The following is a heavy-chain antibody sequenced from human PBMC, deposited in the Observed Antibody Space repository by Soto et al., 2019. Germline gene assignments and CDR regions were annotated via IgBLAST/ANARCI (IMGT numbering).Heavy chain of an antibody. CDR3: AKDDDSRTFDY. Sequence: GGSLRLSCAASGFTFSSYAMSWVRQAPGKGLEWVSEISGSGGSTYYADSVKGRFTISRDNSKNTLFLQMNTLRAEDTAVYYCAKDDDSRTFDYWGQGTLVTVSS. D-gene: IGHD1-1*01. CDR1: GFTFSSYA. V-gene: IGHV3-23*01. CDR2: ISGSGGST. J-gene: IGHJ4*02.